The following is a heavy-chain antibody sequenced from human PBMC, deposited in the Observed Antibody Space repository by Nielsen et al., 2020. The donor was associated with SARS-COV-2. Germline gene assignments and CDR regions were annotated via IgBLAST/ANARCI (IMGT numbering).Heavy chain of an antibody. CDR2: IYPGGSDT. CDR1: GYSFTSYW. V-gene: IGHV5-51*01. J-gene: IGHJ6*02. CDR3: ASGADYAAYGGDPDYGMDV. D-gene: IGHD4-23*01. Sequence: GESLKISCKGSGYSFTSYWIGWVRQMPGKGLEWMGIIYPGGSDTRYSPSFQGQVTISADKSISTAYLQWSSLKASDTAMYYCASGADYAAYGGDPDYGMDVWGQGTTVTVSS.